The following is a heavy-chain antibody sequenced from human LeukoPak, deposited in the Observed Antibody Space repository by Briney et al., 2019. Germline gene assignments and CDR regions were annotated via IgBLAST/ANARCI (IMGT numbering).Heavy chain of an antibody. CDR3: ARVAVCSGGSCYSGWFDP. CDR1: GYSISSGYY. V-gene: IGHV4-38-2*01. D-gene: IGHD2-15*01. J-gene: IGHJ5*02. Sequence: PSETLSLSCAVSGYSISSGYYWGWIRQPPGKGLEWIGSIYHSGSTYYNPSLKSRVTISVDTSKNQFSLKLSSLTAADTAVYYCARVAVCSGGSCYSGWFDPWGQGTLVTASS. CDR2: IYHSGST.